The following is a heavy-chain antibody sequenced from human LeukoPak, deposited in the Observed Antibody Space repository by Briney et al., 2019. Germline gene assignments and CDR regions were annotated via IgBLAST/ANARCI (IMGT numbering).Heavy chain of an antibody. V-gene: IGHV3-21*01. Sequence: PGGSLRLSXAASGFTFSSYSMNWVRQAPGKGLEWVSFISSSSSYIYYADSVKGRFTISRDNAKNSLYLQMNSLRAEDTAVYYCARNGGDTYDYWGQGTLVTVSS. J-gene: IGHJ4*02. CDR3: ARNGGDTYDY. CDR2: ISSSSSYI. D-gene: IGHD2-21*01. CDR1: GFTFSSYS.